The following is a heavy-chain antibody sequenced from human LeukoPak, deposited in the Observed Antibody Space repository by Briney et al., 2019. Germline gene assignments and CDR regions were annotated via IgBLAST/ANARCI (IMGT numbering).Heavy chain of an antibody. D-gene: IGHD1-26*01. Sequence: GGSLRLSCAASGFTFDIYTMIWVRQAPGKGLEWVSSIDSYNSIYYADSLKGRFTISRDNAKNSLYLQMNSLGAEDTAAYYCARYASYKYSGTYYYDYWGQGTLVSVSS. CDR3: ARYASYKYSGTYYYDY. CDR2: IDSYNSI. CDR1: GFTFDIYT. V-gene: IGHV3-69-1*02. J-gene: IGHJ4*02.